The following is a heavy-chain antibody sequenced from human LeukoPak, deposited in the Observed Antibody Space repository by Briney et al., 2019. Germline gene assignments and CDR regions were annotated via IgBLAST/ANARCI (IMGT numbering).Heavy chain of an antibody. CDR1: GSSVSTFY. V-gene: IGHV4-59*02. J-gene: IGHJ2*01. Sequence: TSETLSLTCIVSGSSVSTFYWSWLRQSPGTGLEWIGFVHDTGSTAYNPSLKSRVTISLETSKNQLSLMLTSVTAADTAMYYCARGSTDVYWYLDVWGRGTLVTASS. CDR3: ARGSTDVYWYLDV. D-gene: IGHD1-26*01. CDR2: VHDTGST.